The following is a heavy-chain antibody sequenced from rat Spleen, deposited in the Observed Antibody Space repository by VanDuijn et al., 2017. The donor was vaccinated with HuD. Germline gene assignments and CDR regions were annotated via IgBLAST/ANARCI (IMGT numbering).Heavy chain of an antibody. J-gene: IGHJ3*01. Sequence: EVQLVESGGGLVQPGSSLKVSCVASGFTFNNYVMHWFRQATENGIEWLAYINTDSSDIHYAETVKGRFTISRDNAKNTVDMQLSSLRSEDTAMYFCAREENWERRFAYWGQGTLVTVSS. CDR1: GFTFNNYV. D-gene: IGHD5-1*01. CDR2: INTDSSDI. V-gene: IGHV5-43*01. CDR3: AREENWERRFAY.